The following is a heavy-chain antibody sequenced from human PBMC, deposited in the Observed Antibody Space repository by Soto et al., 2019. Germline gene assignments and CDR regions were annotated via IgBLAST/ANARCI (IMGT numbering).Heavy chain of an antibody. Sequence: ASETLSLTCTVSGGSISSSSYYWGWIRQPPGKGLEWIGSIYYSGSTYYNPSLKSRVTISVDTSKNQFSLKLSSVTAADTAVYYCARGHCTNGVCYIFPWDYYGMDVWGQGTTVTVSS. D-gene: IGHD2-8*01. CDR1: GGSISSSSYY. V-gene: IGHV4-39*01. J-gene: IGHJ6*02. CDR2: IYYSGST. CDR3: ARGHCTNGVCYIFPWDYYGMDV.